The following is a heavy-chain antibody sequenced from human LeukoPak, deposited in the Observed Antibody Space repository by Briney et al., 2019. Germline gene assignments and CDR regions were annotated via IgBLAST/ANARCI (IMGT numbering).Heavy chain of an antibody. CDR3: ARADDSSGFPAYFDY. V-gene: IGHV4-30-4*01. CDR2: IYYSGST. J-gene: IGHJ4*02. Sequence: NPSETLSLTCTVSGGSISSGDYYWSWIRQPPGRGLEWIGYIYYSGSTYYNPSLKSRVTISVDTSKNQFSLKLSSVTAADTAVYYCARADDSSGFPAYFDYWGQGTLVTVSS. D-gene: IGHD3-22*01. CDR1: GGSISSGDYY.